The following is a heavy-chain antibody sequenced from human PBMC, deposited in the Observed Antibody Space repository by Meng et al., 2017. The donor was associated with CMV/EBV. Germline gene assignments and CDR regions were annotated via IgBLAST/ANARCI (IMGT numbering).Heavy chain of an antibody. Sequence: GESLKISCAASGFTFSNAWMNWVRQAPGKGLEWVSYISSSGSTIYYADSVKGRFTISRDNAKNSLYLQMNSLRAEDTAVYYCATPEGGWYDYWGQGTLVTVSS. CDR2: ISSSGSTI. J-gene: IGHJ4*02. D-gene: IGHD6-19*01. CDR1: GFTFSNAW. V-gene: IGHV3-48*04. CDR3: ATPEGGWYDY.